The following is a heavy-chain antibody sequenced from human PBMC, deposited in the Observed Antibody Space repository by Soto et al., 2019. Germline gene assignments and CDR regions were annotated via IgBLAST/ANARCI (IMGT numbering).Heavy chain of an antibody. CDR1: GGSFSGYY. D-gene: IGHD3-10*01. Sequence: LSLTCAVYGGSFSGYYWSWIRQPPGKGLEWIGEINHSGSTNYNPCLKSRVTISVDTSKNQFSLKLSSVTAADTAVYYCARRRIVTMVRVVTNTTIDYWSQGTLVTVSS. CDR2: INHSGST. CDR3: ARRRIVTMVRVVTNTTIDY. V-gene: IGHV4-34*01. J-gene: IGHJ4*02.